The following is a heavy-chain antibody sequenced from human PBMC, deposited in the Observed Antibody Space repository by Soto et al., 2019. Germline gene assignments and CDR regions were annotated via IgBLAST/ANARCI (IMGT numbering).Heavy chain of an antibody. V-gene: IGHV3-7*03. CDR1: GFTFSNHG. Sequence: PGGSLRLSCVGSGFTFSNHGMNWVRQAPGQGLEWVANIKADGSEKYYVDSVKGRFTISRDNAKNSLYLQMNSLRAEDTAVYYCARARGVDYWGQGTQVTVSS. J-gene: IGHJ4*02. D-gene: IGHD3-16*01. CDR2: IKADGSEK. CDR3: ARARGVDY.